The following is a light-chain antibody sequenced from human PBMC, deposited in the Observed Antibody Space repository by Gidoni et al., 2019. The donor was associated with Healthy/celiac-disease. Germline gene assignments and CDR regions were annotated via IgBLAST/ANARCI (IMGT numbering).Light chain of an antibody. CDR1: QSIGSW. V-gene: IGKV1-5*01. CDR3: QQYYNSWT. J-gene: IGKJ1*01. CDR2: DGS. Sequence: DIQMTQSPSTLSASGGDRVTITCRASQSIGSWLAWYQQKPGNAPKLLIYDGSTLESGVPSRFSGTRAGKEFTLAISSLQPDYFATYYCQQYYNSWTFGQGTKVEIK.